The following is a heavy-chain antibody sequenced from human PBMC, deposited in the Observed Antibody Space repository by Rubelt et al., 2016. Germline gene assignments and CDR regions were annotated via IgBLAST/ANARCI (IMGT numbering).Heavy chain of an antibody. CDR2: INSDGSDT. CDR1: TFSSYW. CDR3: ARDYSSSSLDY. V-gene: IGHV3-74*01. J-gene: IGHJ4*02. Sequence: TFSSYWMHWVRQAPGKGLVWVSRINSDGSDTNYADSVKGRFTISRDNAENTLYLQMNSLRAEDTALYYCARDYSSSSLDYWGQGTLVTVSS. D-gene: IGHD6-6*01.